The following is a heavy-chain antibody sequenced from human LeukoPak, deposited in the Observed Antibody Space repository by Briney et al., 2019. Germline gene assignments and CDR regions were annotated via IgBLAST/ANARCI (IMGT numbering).Heavy chain of an antibody. CDR3: ARASTYYDILTGYYRGNWFDP. CDR2: INHSGST. V-gene: IGHV4-34*01. Sequence: SETLSLTCAVYGGSFSGYYWSWIRQPPGKGLEWIGEINHSGSTNYNPSLKSRVTISVDTSKNQFSPKLSSVTAADTAVYYCARASTYYDILTGYYRGNWFDPWGQGTLVTVSS. CDR1: GGSFSGYY. D-gene: IGHD3-9*01. J-gene: IGHJ5*02.